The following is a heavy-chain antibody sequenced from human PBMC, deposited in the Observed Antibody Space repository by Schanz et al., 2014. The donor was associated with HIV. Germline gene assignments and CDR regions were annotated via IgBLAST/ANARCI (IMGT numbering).Heavy chain of an antibody. V-gene: IGHV1-18*01. D-gene: IGHD6-25*01. CDR2: VSAYTGNI. CDR3: ARGESSAWPPPRDY. Sequence: QVQLVQSGAEVKKPGASVKVSCKASGYTFTSYSISWVRQAPGQGLEGMAWVSAYTGNIKYAQKIQGRVTMTTDTSTSTVYMELRSLRSDDTAVYYCARGESSAWPPPRDYWGQGTLVTVSS. J-gene: IGHJ4*02. CDR1: GYTFTSYS.